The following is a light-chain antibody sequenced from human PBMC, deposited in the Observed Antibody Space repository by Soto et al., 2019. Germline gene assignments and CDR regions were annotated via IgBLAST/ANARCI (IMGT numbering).Light chain of an antibody. J-gene: IGLJ1*01. CDR2: EGT. CDR1: SSDVGSYNL. V-gene: IGLV2-23*01. CDR3: CSYAGSRHYV. Sequence: QSVLTQPASVSGSPGQSITISCTGTSSDVGSYNLVSWYQQHPGKAPKFMIYEGTKRPSGVSNRLSGSKSGNTASLTISGLQAEDEADYYCCSYAGSRHYVFGTGTKVTVL.